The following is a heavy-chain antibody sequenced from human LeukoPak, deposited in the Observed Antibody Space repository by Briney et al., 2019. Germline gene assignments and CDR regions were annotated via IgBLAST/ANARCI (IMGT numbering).Heavy chain of an antibody. D-gene: IGHD3-16*01. J-gene: IGHJ4*02. Sequence: WVRQPPGKGLEWIGSIYYSGSTYYNPSLKSRVTISVDTSKNQFSLKLSSVTAADTAVYYCARLRLVGGRAVYWGQGTLVTVSS. V-gene: IGHV4-39*01. CDR2: IYYSGST. CDR3: ARLRLVGGRAVY.